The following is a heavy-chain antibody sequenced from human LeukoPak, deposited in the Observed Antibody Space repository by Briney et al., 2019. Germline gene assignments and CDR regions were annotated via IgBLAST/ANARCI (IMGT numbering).Heavy chain of an antibody. CDR3: ARSADFFYFDY. CDR1: GYSISSGYY. Sequence: PSETLSLTCTVSGYSISSGYYWGWIRQPPGKGLEWIGSIYHSGSTYYNPSLKSRVTISVDTSKNQFSLKLSSVTAADTAVYYCARSADFFYFDYWGQGTLDTVSS. CDR2: IYHSGST. V-gene: IGHV4-38-2*02. J-gene: IGHJ4*02. D-gene: IGHD2/OR15-2a*01.